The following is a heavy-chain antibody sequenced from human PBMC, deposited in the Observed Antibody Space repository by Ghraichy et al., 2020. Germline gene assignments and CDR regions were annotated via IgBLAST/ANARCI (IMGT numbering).Heavy chain of an antibody. CDR1: GFTFSSYS. D-gene: IGHD2-2*01. Sequence: GGSLRLSCAASGFTFSSYSMNWVRQAPGKGLEWVSSISSSSSYIYYADSVKGRFTISRDNAKNSLYLQMNSLRAEDTAVYYCARDLVVVPAATRGYFDYWGQGTLVTVSS. CDR2: ISSSSSYI. CDR3: ARDLVVVPAATRGYFDY. J-gene: IGHJ4*02. V-gene: IGHV3-21*01.